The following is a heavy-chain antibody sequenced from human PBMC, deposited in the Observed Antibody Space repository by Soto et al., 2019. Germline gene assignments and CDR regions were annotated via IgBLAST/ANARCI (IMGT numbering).Heavy chain of an antibody. V-gene: IGHV3-33*01. CDR1: GCGFSYDG. CDR3: ARVSSGDTSPNYFDY. CDR2: IWYDGSTE. D-gene: IGHD2-21*02. J-gene: IGHJ4*02. Sequence: GGSVRRSWAASGCGFSYDGMHWVRQAAGKGLEWVTIIWYDGSTEYYADSVKGRFTVSRDNSKSTLFLQMNSLRAEDTAVYYCARVSSGDTSPNYFDYWGQGTLVTVSS.